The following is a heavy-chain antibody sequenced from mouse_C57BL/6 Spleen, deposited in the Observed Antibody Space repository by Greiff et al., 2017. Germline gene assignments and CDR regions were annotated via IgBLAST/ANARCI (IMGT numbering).Heavy chain of an antibody. CDR3: ARENWDDVDY. Sequence: EVQLQESGPGLVKPSQSLSLTCSVTGYSITSGYYWNWIRQFPGNKLEWMRDISDDGSNNYNTSLKNRISITRNTSKNQFCLKMNSATTEDTATYYCARENWDDVDYWGQGTTLTVSS. D-gene: IGHD4-1*01. CDR2: ISDDGSN. CDR1: GYSITSGYY. J-gene: IGHJ2*01. V-gene: IGHV3-6*01.